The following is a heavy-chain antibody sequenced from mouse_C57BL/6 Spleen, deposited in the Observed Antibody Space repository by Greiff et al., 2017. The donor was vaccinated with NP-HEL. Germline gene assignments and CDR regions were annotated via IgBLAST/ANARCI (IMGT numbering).Heavy chain of an antibody. V-gene: IGHV5-17*01. CDR1: GFTFSDYG. J-gene: IGHJ4*01. CDR2: ISSGSRTI. Sequence: EVQLVESGGGLVKPGGSLKLSCAASGFTFSDYGMHWVRQAPETGLEWVAYISSGSRTIYYADTVKGRFTISRDNAQNTLFLQMTSLRSEDTAMYYCARRPMDYWGQGTSVTVSS. CDR3: ARRPMDY.